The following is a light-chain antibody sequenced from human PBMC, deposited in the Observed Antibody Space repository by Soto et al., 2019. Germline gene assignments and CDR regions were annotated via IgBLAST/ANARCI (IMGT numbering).Light chain of an antibody. J-gene: IGKJ4*01. CDR1: QSVGSN. CDR2: GAS. V-gene: IGKV3-15*01. Sequence: EMVMTQSPATLSVSPGERATLSCRASQSVGSNLAWYQQKPGQAPRLLIYGASTRATGIPATFSGSGSGTEFTLTISSLQYEDFAVYYCQQYDSWPPLTFGGGTTVEIK. CDR3: QQYDSWPPLT.